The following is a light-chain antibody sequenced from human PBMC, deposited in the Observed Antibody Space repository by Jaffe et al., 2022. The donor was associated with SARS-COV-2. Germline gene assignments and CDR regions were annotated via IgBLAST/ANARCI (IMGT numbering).Light chain of an antibody. J-gene: IGKJ1*01. CDR1: QNINNH. V-gene: IGKV1-39*01. CDR3: QQSDSAPWT. CDR2: AAS. Sequence: DIQMTQSPSSLSASVGDMVTITCRASQNINNHLSWYQQRPGKAPKLLIYAASSLQSGVPSRFSGSGSGTDFTLSIRGPQPEDFATYYCQQSDSAPWTFGQGTKVEIK.